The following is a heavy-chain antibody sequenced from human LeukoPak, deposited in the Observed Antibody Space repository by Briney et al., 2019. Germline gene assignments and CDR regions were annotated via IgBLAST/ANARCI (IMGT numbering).Heavy chain of an antibody. CDR2: ISGGGGPT. CDR1: GFAFSNYA. CDR3: AKNSGHSWQYFFDY. J-gene: IGHJ4*02. D-gene: IGHD6-13*01. V-gene: IGHV3-23*01. Sequence: HTGGSLRLSCAASGFAFSNYAMSWVRQAPGKGLEWVSAISGGGGPTYYADSVKGRFTISRDNSKNTLYLQMNSLRAEDAAVYFCAKNSGHSWQYFFDYWGQGTLVTVSS.